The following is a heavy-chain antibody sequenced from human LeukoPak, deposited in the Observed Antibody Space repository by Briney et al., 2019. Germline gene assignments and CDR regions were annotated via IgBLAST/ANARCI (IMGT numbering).Heavy chain of an antibody. CDR3: ARSSGRSSSWYGRKGFDY. CDR1: GYTFTGYY. J-gene: IGHJ4*02. CDR2: INPNSGGT. D-gene: IGHD6-13*01. V-gene: IGHV1-2*02. Sequence: VASVKVSCKASGYTFTGYYMHWVRQAPGQGLEWMGWINPNSGGTNYAQKFQGRVTITRNTSISTAYMGLSSLRSEDTAVYYCARSSGRSSSWYGRKGFDYWGQGTLVTVSS.